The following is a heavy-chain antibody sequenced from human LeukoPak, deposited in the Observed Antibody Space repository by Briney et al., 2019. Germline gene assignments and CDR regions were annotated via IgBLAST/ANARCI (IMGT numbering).Heavy chain of an antibody. D-gene: IGHD3-22*01. Sequence: PSETLSLTCTVSGGSISSYYWSWIRQPPGKGLEWIGYIYYSGSTNYNPSLKSRVTISVDTPKNQFSLKLSSVTAADTAVYYCARGSDYYDSSGHFDYWGQGTLVTVSS. V-gene: IGHV4-59*01. CDR3: ARGSDYYDSSGHFDY. CDR1: GGSISSYY. J-gene: IGHJ4*02. CDR2: IYYSGST.